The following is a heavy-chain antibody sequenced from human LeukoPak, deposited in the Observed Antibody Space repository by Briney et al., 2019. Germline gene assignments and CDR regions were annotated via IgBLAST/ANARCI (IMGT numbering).Heavy chain of an antibody. CDR1: GGTFSSFA. CDR3: AREQDTMVRGVIMRYFDY. J-gene: IGHJ4*02. Sequence: GSSVKVSCKAPGGTFSSFAISWVRQAPGQGLEWMGGIIPIFGTANYAQKFQGRVTITTDESTSTAYMELSSLRSEDTAVYYCAREQDTMVRGVIMRYFDYWGQGTPVTVSS. CDR2: IIPIFGTA. V-gene: IGHV1-69*05. D-gene: IGHD3-10*01.